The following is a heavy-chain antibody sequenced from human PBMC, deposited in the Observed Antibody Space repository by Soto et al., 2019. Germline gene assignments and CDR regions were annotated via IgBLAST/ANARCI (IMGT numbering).Heavy chain of an antibody. CDR1: GGSISSSSYY. CDR2: IYYSGST. V-gene: IGHV4-39*01. CDR3: AMVVPAAKAYYFDY. Sequence: QLQLQESGPGLVKPSETLSLTCTVSGGSISSSSYYWGWIRQPPGKGLEWIGSIYYSGSTYYNPSLKSRVTISVNTSKNQFSLNLSSVTAADTAVYYCAMVVPAAKAYYFDYWGQGTLVTVSS. J-gene: IGHJ4*02. D-gene: IGHD2-2*01.